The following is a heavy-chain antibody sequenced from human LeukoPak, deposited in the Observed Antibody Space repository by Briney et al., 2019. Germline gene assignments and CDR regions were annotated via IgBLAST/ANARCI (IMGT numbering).Heavy chain of an antibody. CDR2: ISGSGGST. CDR1: GFTFSSYA. D-gene: IGHD3-10*01. CDR3: AKAAPLYYDGSGSYDYFDC. V-gene: IGHV3-23*01. J-gene: IGHJ4*02. Sequence: HPGGSLRLSCAASGFTFSSYAMSWVRQAPGKGLEWVSAISGSGGSTYYADSVKGRFTISRDNSKNTLYLQMNSLRAEDTAVYYCAKAAPLYYDGSGSYDYFDCWGQGTLVTVSS.